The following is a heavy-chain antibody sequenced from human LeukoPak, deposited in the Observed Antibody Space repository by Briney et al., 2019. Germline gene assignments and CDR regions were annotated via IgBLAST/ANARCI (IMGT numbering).Heavy chain of an antibody. CDR1: GYTFTGYY. J-gene: IGHJ3*02. D-gene: IGHD3-9*01. V-gene: IGHV1-8*03. Sequence: ASMKVSCKPSGYTFTGYYIQWVRQAPGEGLEWIGWMNPNSGNTGYAQKFQGRVTITRSTSISTAYMELSSLRSEDTAVYYCARGLTYYDTLTGYYAPGGRAFDIWGQGTMVTVSS. CDR3: ARGLTYYDTLTGYYAPGGRAFDI. CDR2: MNPNSGNT.